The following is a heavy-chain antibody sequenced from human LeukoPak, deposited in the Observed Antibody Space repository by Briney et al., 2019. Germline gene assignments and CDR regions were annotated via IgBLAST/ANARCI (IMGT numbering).Heavy chain of an antibody. CDR1: GYRFISYG. V-gene: IGHV1-18*01. CDR3: ARALSDDFWRGYQDH. CDR2: ISAYNGNT. J-gene: IGHJ4*02. Sequence: ASVKVSCKASGYRFISYGFSWVRQAPGQGLEWMGWISAYNGNTNYAQKFQGRVTMTTDTSTSTVYMEVRSLRSDDTAVYYCARALSDDFWRGYQDHWGQGTLVTVSS. D-gene: IGHD3-3*01.